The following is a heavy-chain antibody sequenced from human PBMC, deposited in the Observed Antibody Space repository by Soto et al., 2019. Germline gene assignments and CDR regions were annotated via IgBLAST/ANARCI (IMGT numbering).Heavy chain of an antibody. Sequence: QITLKESGPTQVKPTQTLTLTCSFSGFSLNTDGEGVGWVRQPPGEALEWLALIYWDDDERYSPTLKTRLTITKYPAKDQVVLIIANRDDVDTATYYCAHSRNLITEVDQVGDFDYWRQGTLVTVAS. CDR3: AHSRNLITEVDQVGDFDY. J-gene: IGHJ4*02. CDR2: IYWDDDE. CDR1: GFSLNTDGEG. D-gene: IGHD3-10*01. V-gene: IGHV2-5*02.